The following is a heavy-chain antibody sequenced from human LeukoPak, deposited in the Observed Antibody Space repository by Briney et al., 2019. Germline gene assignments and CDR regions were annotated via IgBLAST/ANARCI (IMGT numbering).Heavy chain of an antibody. Sequence: PGGSLRLSCAASGFTFSSYSMNWVRQAPGKGLEWVSSISSSSSYIYYADSVKGRFTISRDNAKNSLYLQMNSLRAEDTALYYCAKDYYDSSGYYYPYYFDYWGQGTLVTVSS. CDR3: AKDYYDSSGYYYPYYFDY. V-gene: IGHV3-21*04. D-gene: IGHD3-22*01. CDR2: ISSSSSYI. J-gene: IGHJ4*02. CDR1: GFTFSSYS.